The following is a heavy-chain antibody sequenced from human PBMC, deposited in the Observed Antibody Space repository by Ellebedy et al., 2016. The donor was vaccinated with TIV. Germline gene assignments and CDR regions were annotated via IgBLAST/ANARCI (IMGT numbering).Heavy chain of an antibody. D-gene: IGHD6-13*01. J-gene: IGHJ4*02. Sequence: PGGSLRLSCEASGLIFSKAWVNWVRQAPGKGLEWVGHIMREAEDGTTEYAAPVKGRFTISRDDSKSMGYLQMNSLRVEDTGMYYCTTRGGSSWPPYWGQGTLVTVSS. V-gene: IGHV3-15*07. CDR1: GLIFSKAW. CDR3: TTRGGSSWPPY. CDR2: IMREAEDGTT.